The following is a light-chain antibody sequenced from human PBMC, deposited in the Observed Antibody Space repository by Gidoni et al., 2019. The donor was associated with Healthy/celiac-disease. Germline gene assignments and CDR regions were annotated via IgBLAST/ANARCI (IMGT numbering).Light chain of an antibody. CDR3: QQYGSSYT. Sequence: ESVLTQSPGTLSLSPGERATLSCRASQSVSSSYLAWYQQKPGQAPRLLIYGASRRATGIPDRFSGSVSGTDFTLTISRLEPEDFAVYYCQQYGSSYTFGQGTKLEI. CDR2: GAS. J-gene: IGKJ2*01. CDR1: QSVSSSY. V-gene: IGKV3-20*01.